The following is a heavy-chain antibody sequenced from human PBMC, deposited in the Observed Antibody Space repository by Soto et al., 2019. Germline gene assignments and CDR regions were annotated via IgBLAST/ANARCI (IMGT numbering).Heavy chain of an antibody. Sequence: PSETLSLTCAVSGYSISSGYYWGWIRQPPGKGLEWIGSIYHSGSTYYNPSLKSRVTISVDTSKNQFSLKLSSVTAADTAVYYCARDTTRFYYYGSGTHHYYYFYGMDVWGQGTTVTVSS. V-gene: IGHV4-38-2*02. CDR1: GYSISSGYY. CDR2: IYHSGST. CDR3: ARDTTRFYYYGSGTHHYYYFYGMDV. D-gene: IGHD3-10*01. J-gene: IGHJ6*02.